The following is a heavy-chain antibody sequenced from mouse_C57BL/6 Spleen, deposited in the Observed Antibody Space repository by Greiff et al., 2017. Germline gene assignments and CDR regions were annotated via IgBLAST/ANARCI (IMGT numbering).Heavy chain of an antibody. D-gene: IGHD2-1*01. Sequence: QVQLQQSGAELVRPGASVTLSCKASGYTFTDYEMHWVKQTPVHGLEWIGAIDPETGGTAYNQKFKGKAILTADKSSSTAYLELRSLTSEDSAVYYCTRSVYGNYGYLDVWGKGTTVTVSA. CDR3: TRSVYGNYGYLDV. CDR1: GYTFTDYE. J-gene: IGHJ1*03. CDR2: IDPETGGT. V-gene: IGHV1-15*01.